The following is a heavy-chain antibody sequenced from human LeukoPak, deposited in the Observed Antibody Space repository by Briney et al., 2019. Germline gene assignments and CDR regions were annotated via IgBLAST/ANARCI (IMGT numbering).Heavy chain of an antibody. Sequence: PSETLSLTCAVYGGSFSGYYWSWIRQPPGKGLEWIGEINHSGSTNYNPSLKSRVTISVDTSKNQFSLKLSSVTAADTAVYYCARDWDSSGYYAFDIWGQGTMVTVSS. CDR2: INHSGST. CDR1: GGSFSGYY. CDR3: ARDWDSSGYYAFDI. D-gene: IGHD3-22*01. J-gene: IGHJ3*02. V-gene: IGHV4-34*01.